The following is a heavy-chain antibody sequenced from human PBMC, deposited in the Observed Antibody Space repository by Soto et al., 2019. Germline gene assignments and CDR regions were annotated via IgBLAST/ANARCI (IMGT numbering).Heavy chain of an antibody. CDR2: INPSGGST. J-gene: IGHJ4*02. D-gene: IGHD3-22*01. CDR3: ARESAGPNDSSDYFYLPLEY. V-gene: IGHV1-46*01. Sequence: ASVKVSCKASGYTFTSYYMHWVRQAPGQGLEWMGIINPSGGSTSYAQKFQGRVTISRDNAKKSLYLQMNSLRIEDTAVYYCARESAGPNDSSDYFYLPLEYWGQGTLVTVSS. CDR1: GYTFTSYY.